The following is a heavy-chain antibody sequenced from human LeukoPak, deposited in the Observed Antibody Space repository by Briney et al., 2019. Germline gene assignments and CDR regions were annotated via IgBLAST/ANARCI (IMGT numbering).Heavy chain of an antibody. D-gene: IGHD3-3*01. CDR2: INRSGST. V-gene: IGHV4-34*01. CDR1: GGSFSGYY. CDR3: ARGLYDFWSGYYLYYMDV. J-gene: IGHJ6*03. Sequence: SETLSLTCAVYGGSFSGYYWSWIRQPPGKGLEWIGEINRSGSTNYNPSLKSRVTISVDTSKNQFSLKLSSVTAADTAVYYCARGLYDFWSGYYLYYMDVWGKGTTVTVSS.